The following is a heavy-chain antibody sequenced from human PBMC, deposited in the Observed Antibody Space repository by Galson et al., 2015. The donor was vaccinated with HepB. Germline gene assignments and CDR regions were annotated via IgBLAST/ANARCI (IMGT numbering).Heavy chain of an antibody. CDR3: AGDYKGAYFNWFDP. D-gene: IGHD3-10*01. Sequence: SVKVSCKASGGTFNSLSISWVRQAPGQGREWMRGILPIFGTANDAQKFQGRVTITADESTSTVYMELSSLRAEDTAVYHCAGDYKGAYFNWFDPWGQGTLVTVSS. V-gene: IGHV1-69*01. CDR1: GGTFNSLS. CDR2: ILPIFGTA. J-gene: IGHJ5*02.